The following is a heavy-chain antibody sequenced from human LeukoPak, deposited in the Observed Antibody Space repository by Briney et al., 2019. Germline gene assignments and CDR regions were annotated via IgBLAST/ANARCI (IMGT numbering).Heavy chain of an antibody. V-gene: IGHV3-21*01. J-gene: IGHJ4*02. D-gene: IGHD3-9*01. CDR3: ARVTLTGYYAFDY. CDR2: ISSSSSYI. CDR1: GFTFGRHW. Sequence: GGSLRLSCAASGFTFGRHWMSWVRQAPGKGLEWVSSISSSSSYIYYTDSVKGRFTISRDNAKNSLYLQMNSLRAEDTAVYYCARVTLTGYYAFDYWGQGTLVTVSS.